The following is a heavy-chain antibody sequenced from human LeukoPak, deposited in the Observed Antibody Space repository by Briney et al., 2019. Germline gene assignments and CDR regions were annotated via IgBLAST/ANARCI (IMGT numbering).Heavy chain of an antibody. CDR1: GYSFNVYY. J-gene: IGHJ6*02. CDR2: IKPKSDDT. D-gene: IGHD3-16*01. Sequence: ASVKVSCEASGYSFNVYYIHWVRQAPGQGLEWMGWIKPKSDDTNYGQNFQGRVTMTRVTSISTAYMELSGLRSDDTAVCYCARVDEGGHFSYYGMDAWGQGTTVTVSS. CDR3: ARVDEGGHFSYYGMDA. V-gene: IGHV1-2*02.